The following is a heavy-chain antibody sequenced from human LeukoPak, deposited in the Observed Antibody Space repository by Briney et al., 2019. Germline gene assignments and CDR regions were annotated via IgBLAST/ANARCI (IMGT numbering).Heavy chain of an antibody. Sequence: GGSLSLSCAVSGFTFGSYAMRWVSPAPGKGLEWVSGISSSGGSTYYADSVKGRFTISRDNSKSTLSLQMNSLRAEDTAVYYCAKNLNPFDSWGQGILVTVSS. CDR1: GFTFGSYA. CDR3: AKNLNPFDS. V-gene: IGHV3-23*01. CDR2: ISSSGGST. J-gene: IGHJ4*02.